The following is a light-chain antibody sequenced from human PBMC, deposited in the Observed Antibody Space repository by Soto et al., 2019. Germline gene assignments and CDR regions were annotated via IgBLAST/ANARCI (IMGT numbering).Light chain of an antibody. CDR3: HQYDYWPRT. Sequence: EIVMTQSPATLSVSPGERATLSCRASQNVGNDLAWYQQKPGQAPRLLTHGASTRATGIPTRFSGSGSGTEFTLTISSLQSEDFAVYYCHQYDYWPRTFGQGTKVDIK. V-gene: IGKV3-15*01. CDR1: QNVGND. J-gene: IGKJ1*01. CDR2: GAS.